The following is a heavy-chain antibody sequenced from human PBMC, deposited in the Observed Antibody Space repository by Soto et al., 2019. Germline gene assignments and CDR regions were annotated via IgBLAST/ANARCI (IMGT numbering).Heavy chain of an antibody. D-gene: IGHD2-8*01. CDR1: GYSFTSYW. CDR2: IDPSDSYT. V-gene: IGHV5-10-1*01. Sequence: SLKISCKGSGYSFTSYWISWVRQMPGKGLEWMGRIDPSDSYTNYSPSFQGHVTISADKSISTAYLQWSSLKASDTAMYYCARLRVYCTNGVCYGMDVWGQGTTVTVSS. J-gene: IGHJ6*02. CDR3: ARLRVYCTNGVCYGMDV.